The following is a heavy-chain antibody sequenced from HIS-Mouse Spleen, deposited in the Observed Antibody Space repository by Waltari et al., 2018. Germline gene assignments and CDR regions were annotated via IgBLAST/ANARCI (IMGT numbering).Heavy chain of an antibody. CDR3: AREIPYSSSWYDWYFDL. D-gene: IGHD6-13*01. CDR2: IHYSGRT. V-gene: IGHV4-39*07. CDR1: GGSIRSSSYY. J-gene: IGHJ2*01. Sequence: QLQLQESGPGLVKPSETLSLTCTVSGGSIRSSSYYWGWIRQPPGKGLGWIGSIHYSGRTYYNPALRRGVTISVYTSKNQFSLKLGSVTAADTAVYYCAREIPYSSSWYDWYFDLWGRGTLVTVSS.